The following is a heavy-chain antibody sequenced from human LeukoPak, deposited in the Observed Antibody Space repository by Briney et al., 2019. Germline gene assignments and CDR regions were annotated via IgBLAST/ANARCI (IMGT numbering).Heavy chain of an antibody. V-gene: IGHV3-23*01. CDR2: ISGSGGST. D-gene: IGHD3-9*01. J-gene: IGHJ4*02. CDR1: GFTFSSYA. CDR3: ARILTGYYYYFDY. Sequence: GGSLRLSCAAPGFTFSSYAMSWVRQAPGKGLEWVSAISGSGGSTYYADSVKGRFTISRDNSKNTLYLQMNSLRAEDTAVYYCARILTGYYYYFDYWGQGTLVTVSS.